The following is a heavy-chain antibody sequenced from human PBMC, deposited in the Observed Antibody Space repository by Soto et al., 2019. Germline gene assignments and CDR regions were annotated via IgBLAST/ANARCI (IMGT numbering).Heavy chain of an antibody. CDR3: ARDGVWDTAMVPLGYYYGMDV. CDR1: GGSLSSYY. CDR2: IYYSGST. J-gene: IGHJ6*02. Sequence: SETLSLPCTVSGGSLSSYYWSWIRQPPGKGLEWIGYIYYSGSTNYNPSLKSRVTISVDTSKNQFSLKLSSVTAADTAVYYCARDGVWDTAMVPLGYYYGMDVWGQGTTVTVSS. D-gene: IGHD5-18*01. V-gene: IGHV4-59*01.